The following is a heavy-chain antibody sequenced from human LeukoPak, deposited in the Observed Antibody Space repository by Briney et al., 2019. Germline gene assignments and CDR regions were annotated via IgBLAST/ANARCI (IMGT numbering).Heavy chain of an antibody. CDR1: GGSISSSSYY. CDR2: IYYSGST. J-gene: IGHJ5*02. CDR3: ARPLSDYRLNWFDP. D-gene: IGHD4-11*01. Sequence: KSPETLSLTCTVSGGSISSSSYYWGWIRQPPGKGLEWIGSIYYSGSTYYNPSLKSRVTISVDTSKNQFSLKLSSVTAADTAVYYCARPLSDYRLNWFDPWGQGTLVTVSS. V-gene: IGHV4-39*01.